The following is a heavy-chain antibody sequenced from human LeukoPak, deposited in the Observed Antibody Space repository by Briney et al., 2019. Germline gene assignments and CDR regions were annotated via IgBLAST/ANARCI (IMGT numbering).Heavy chain of an antibody. CDR2: IWYDGSNK. J-gene: IGHJ5*02. CDR3: ARAGVAAAGFPNNWFDP. V-gene: IGHV3-33*01. Sequence: GGSLRLSCAAPGFTFSSYGMHWVRQAPGKGLEWVAVIWYDGSNKYYADSVKGRFTISRDNSKNTLYLQMNSLRAEDTAVYYCARAGVAAAGFPNNWFDPWGQGTLVTVSS. CDR1: GFTFSSYG. D-gene: IGHD6-13*01.